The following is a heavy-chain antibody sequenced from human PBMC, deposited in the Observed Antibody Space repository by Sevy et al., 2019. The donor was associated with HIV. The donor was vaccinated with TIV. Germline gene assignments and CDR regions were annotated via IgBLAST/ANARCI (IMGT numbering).Heavy chain of an antibody. J-gene: IGHJ4*02. V-gene: IGHV3-23*01. CDR1: GFTFSSFA. CDR3: ARPTPRIAASSAAFFDY. D-gene: IGHD6-13*01. CDR2: INGRGGST. Sequence: GGSLRLSCAASGFTFSSFAMSWVRQVPGKGLEWVSSINGRGGSTYYADSVNGRVTLSRDNSKNTLFLQMDSLRAEDTAIYYCARPTPRIAASSAAFFDYWGQGTLVTVSS.